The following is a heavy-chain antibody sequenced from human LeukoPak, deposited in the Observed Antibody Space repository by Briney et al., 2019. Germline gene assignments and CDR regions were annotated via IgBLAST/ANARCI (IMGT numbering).Heavy chain of an antibody. Sequence: GGSLRLSCAASGFTVSSNYMSWVRQAPGKGLEWVSVIYSGGSTYYADSVKGRFTISRDNAKNSLYLEMNSLRAEDTAVYYCARDWSPNWFDPWGQGTLVTVSS. V-gene: IGHV3-53*01. CDR1: GFTVSSNY. CDR3: ARDWSPNWFDP. CDR2: IYSGGST. J-gene: IGHJ5*02.